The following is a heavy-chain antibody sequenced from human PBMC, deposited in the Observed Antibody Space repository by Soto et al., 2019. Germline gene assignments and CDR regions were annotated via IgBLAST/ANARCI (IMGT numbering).Heavy chain of an antibody. CDR3: AKNYFGSGSNYNLRRFDP. CDR1: GGSVSSSSCY. D-gene: IGHD3-10*01. J-gene: IGHJ5*02. Sequence: SETLSLTCTVSGGSVSSSSCYWGWIRQPPGKGLEWIGSIYYSGKTYYNPSLESRVTMSVDTSKNQLFLKLTSVTAADTAMYYCAKNYFGSGSNYNLRRFDPWGQGTLVTVSS. V-gene: IGHV4-39*01. CDR2: IYYSGKT.